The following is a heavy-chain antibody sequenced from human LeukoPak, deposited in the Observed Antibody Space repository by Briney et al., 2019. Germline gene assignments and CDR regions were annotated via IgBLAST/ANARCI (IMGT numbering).Heavy chain of an antibody. CDR3: ARGAEYYAIWRGYAGYSDY. J-gene: IGHJ4*02. V-gene: IGHV4-38-2*02. CDR1: GYSISNGYY. Sequence: SETLSLTCTVSGYSISNGYYWGWIRQPPGKGLEWVGNISHRGSTYYNPSLRSRITISLDRSKQKFSLKLTSVTAADTAVYFCARGAEYYAIWRGYAGYSDYWGQGISVTVSS. CDR2: ISHRGST. D-gene: IGHD3-3*01.